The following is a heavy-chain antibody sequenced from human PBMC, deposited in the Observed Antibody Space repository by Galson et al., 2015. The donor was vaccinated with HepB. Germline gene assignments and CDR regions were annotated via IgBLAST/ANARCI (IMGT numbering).Heavy chain of an antibody. Sequence: SVKVSCKASGYTFTSYGISWVRQAPGQGLEWMGWISAYNGNTNYAQKLQGRVTMTTDTSTSTAYMELRSLRSDDTAVYYCAGYYYDSSGYGWFDPWGQGTLVTVSS. V-gene: IGHV1-18*04. CDR1: GYTFTSYG. CDR2: ISAYNGNT. J-gene: IGHJ5*02. D-gene: IGHD3-22*01. CDR3: AGYYYDSSGYGWFDP.